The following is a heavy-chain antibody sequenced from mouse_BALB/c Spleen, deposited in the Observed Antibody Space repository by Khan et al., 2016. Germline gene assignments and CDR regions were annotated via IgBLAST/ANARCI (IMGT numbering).Heavy chain of an antibody. V-gene: IGHV4-1*02. CDR1: GFEFSRYW. J-gene: IGHJ1*01. Sequence: EVKLLESGGGLVQPGGSLKLSCAASGFEFSRYWMSWVRQVSGKGLEWIGEINPDSSTINYTPSLKDKFIISRDKAKNTLYLQMNKVRSEDTAISYCASAFWDLDVWGAGTTVTVSS. CDR2: INPDSSTI. CDR3: ASAFWDLDV.